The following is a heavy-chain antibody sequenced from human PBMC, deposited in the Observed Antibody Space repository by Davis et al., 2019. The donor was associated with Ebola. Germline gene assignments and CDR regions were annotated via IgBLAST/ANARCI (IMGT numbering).Heavy chain of an antibody. V-gene: IGHV3-9*01. J-gene: IGHJ6*02. Sequence: SLKISCAASGFTFDDYAMHWVRQAPGKGLEWVSGISWNSGSIGYADSVKGQFTISRDNAKNSLYLQMNSLRAEDTALYYCAKGSIFGAIPYYYGMDVWGQGTTVTVSS. D-gene: IGHD3-3*01. CDR1: GFTFDDYA. CDR2: ISWNSGSI. CDR3: AKGSIFGAIPYYYGMDV.